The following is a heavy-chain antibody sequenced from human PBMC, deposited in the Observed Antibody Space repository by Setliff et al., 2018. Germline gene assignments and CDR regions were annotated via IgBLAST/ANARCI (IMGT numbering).Heavy chain of an antibody. D-gene: IGHD1-26*01. V-gene: IGHV5-51*01. CDR3: ARVGPLTDDAFDI. CDR1: GYTFTNYW. CDR2: IYPADFDT. J-gene: IGHJ3*02. Sequence: PGESLKISCKGSGYTFTNYWIAWVRQMPGKGLEYMGIIYPADFDTTYSPSFQGQVTISADKSINTAYLQWSSLKASDTAIYYCARVGPLTDDAFDIWGQGTMVTVSS.